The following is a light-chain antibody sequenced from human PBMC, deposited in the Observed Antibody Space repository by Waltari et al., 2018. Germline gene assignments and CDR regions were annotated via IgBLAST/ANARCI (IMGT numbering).Light chain of an antibody. CDR3: MQARQPPYT. J-gene: IGKJ4*01. Sequence: DMVMTQSPLSLPVTPGEPASISCRSSQSLLPGDGRNFLVWYLQKPGQSPQLLIYMGSNRASGVPDRFSGSGSGTYFTLKISRVEAEDVGVYYCMQARQPPYTFGGGTKVEIK. V-gene: IGKV2-28*01. CDR1: QSLLPGDGRNF. CDR2: MGS.